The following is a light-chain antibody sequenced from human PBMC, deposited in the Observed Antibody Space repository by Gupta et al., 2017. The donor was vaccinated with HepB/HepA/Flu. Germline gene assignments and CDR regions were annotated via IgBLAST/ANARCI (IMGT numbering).Light chain of an antibody. V-gene: IGKV1-9*01. J-gene: IGKJ4*01. CDR2: AAS. Sequence: DIQLTQSPSFLSASVGDRVTITCRASQGISTYLAWYQQKPGKPPKLLIYAASTLQSGVPSRFSGSGAVTEFTLSISSLQPEDFATYCCQQLHSYPFTFGGGTKVEIK. CDR1: QGISTY. CDR3: QQLHSYPFT.